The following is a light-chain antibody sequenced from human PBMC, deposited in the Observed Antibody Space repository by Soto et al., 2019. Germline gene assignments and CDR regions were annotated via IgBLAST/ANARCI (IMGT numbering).Light chain of an antibody. CDR3: SSYTSSSTHVV. J-gene: IGLJ2*01. CDR2: DVS. Sequence: QSALTQPASVSGSPGQSITISCTGTSSDVGGYNYVSWYQHHPGKAPKLMIYDVSDRPSGVSNRFSGSKSGNTASLPISGLQAEDEADYYCSSYTSSSTHVVFGGGTKLTVL. CDR1: SSDVGGYNY. V-gene: IGLV2-14*03.